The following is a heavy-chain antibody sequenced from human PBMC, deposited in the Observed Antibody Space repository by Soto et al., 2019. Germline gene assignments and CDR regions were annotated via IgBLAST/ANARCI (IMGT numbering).Heavy chain of an antibody. Sequence: PSETLSLTCTVSGGSISSYYWSWIRQPPGKGLEWIGYIYYSGSTYYNPSLKSRVTISVDTSKNQFSLKLSSVTAADTAVYYCARGAKNGDYGTLFDYWGQGTLVTVSS. J-gene: IGHJ4*02. D-gene: IGHD4-17*01. CDR1: GGSISSYY. CDR3: ARGAKNGDYGTLFDY. CDR2: IYYSGST. V-gene: IGHV4-30-4*01.